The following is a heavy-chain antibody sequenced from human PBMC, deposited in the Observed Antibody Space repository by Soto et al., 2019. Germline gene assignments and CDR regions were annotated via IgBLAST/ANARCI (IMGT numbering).Heavy chain of an antibody. CDR2: ISGSGGST. D-gene: IGHD3-3*01. J-gene: IGHJ4*02. CDR1: GFTFSSYA. CDR3: EKEGGYYDFWVGYYNY. V-gene: IGHV3-23*01. Sequence: GGSLRLSCAAFGFTFSSYAMSWVRQAPGKGLEWVSAISGSGGSTYYADSVKGRFTISRDNSKNTLYLQMNSLRAEDTAVYYCEKEGGYYDFWVGYYNYWGQGTLVTVSS.